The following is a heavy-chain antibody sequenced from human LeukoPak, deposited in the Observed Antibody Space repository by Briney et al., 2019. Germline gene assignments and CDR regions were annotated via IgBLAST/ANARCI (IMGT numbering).Heavy chain of an antibody. CDR3: AKAGVVVVVAAISDY. J-gene: IGHJ4*02. CDR1: GFTFSSYS. D-gene: IGHD2-15*01. V-gene: IGHV3-48*01. CDR2: ISSSSSTI. Sequence: GGSLRLSCAASGFTFSSYSMNWVRQAPGKGLEWVSYISSSSSTIYYADSVKGRFTISRDNSKNTLYLQMNSLRAEDTAVYYCAKAGVVVVVAAISDYWGQGTLVTVSS.